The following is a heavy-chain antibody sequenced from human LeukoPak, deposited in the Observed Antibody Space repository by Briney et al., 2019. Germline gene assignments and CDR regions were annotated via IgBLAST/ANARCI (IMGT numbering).Heavy chain of an antibody. D-gene: IGHD6-6*01. V-gene: IGHV3-20*04. J-gene: IGHJ4*02. CDR2: INWNGDST. CDR1: GFTFDDYG. Sequence: PGGSLRLSCAASGFTFDDYGMSWVRQVPGKGLEWVSGINWNGDSTDYADSVKGRFTISRHNAKNSLYLQMNSLRAEDTALYYCARDLSSRTYNSSPDFDYWGQGTLVTVSS. CDR3: ARDLSSRTYNSSPDFDY.